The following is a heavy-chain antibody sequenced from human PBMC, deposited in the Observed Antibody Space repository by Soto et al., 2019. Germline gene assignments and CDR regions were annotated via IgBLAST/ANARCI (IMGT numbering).Heavy chain of an antibody. CDR1: GASISSGSYY. CDR3: ARSDSSTKTRYYFDR. D-gene: IGHD3-22*01. CDR2: IYSTEST. Sequence: SETLSLTCTVSGASISSGSYYWTWIRQHPGKGLEWIGHIYSTESTNYNPSLKSRLTISVDMSASQFSLKLSSVTVADTAVYYCARSDSSTKTRYYFDRWGQGTLVTVSS. V-gene: IGHV4-31*03. J-gene: IGHJ4*02.